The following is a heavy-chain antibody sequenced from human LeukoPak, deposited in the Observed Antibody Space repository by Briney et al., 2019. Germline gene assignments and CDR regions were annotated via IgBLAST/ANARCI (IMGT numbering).Heavy chain of an antibody. Sequence: GRSLRLSCAASGFTFSSYGMHWVRQAPGKGLEWVAVISYDGSNKYYADSVKGRFTISRDNSKNTLYLQVNSLRAEDTAVYYCAKGGYCSSTSCPYYYYYGMDVWGQGTTVTVSS. J-gene: IGHJ6*02. CDR2: ISYDGSNK. D-gene: IGHD2-2*01. CDR1: GFTFSSYG. CDR3: AKGGYCSSTSCPYYYYYGMDV. V-gene: IGHV3-30*18.